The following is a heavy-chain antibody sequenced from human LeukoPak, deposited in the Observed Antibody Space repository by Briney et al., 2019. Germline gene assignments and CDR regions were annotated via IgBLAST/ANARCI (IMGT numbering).Heavy chain of an antibody. Sequence: GESLKISCKGSGYSFTSYWIGWVRQMPGKGLEWMGIIYPGDSDTRYSPSFQGQVTISADKSISTAYLQWSSLKASDTAMYYCARPGSGYSYGSHAFDIWGQETMVTVFS. CDR1: GYSFTSYW. V-gene: IGHV5-51*01. J-gene: IGHJ3*02. CDR3: ARPGSGYSYGSHAFDI. CDR2: IYPGDSDT. D-gene: IGHD5-18*01.